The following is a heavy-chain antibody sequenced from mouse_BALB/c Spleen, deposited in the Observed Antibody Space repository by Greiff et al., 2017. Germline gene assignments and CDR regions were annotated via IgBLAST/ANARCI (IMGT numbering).Heavy chain of an antibody. D-gene: IGHD1-2*01. Sequence: VHVKQSGTVLARPGASVKMSCKASGYSFTSYWMHWVKQRPGQGLEWIGAIYPGNSDTSYNQKFKGKAKLTAVTSASTAYMELSSLTNEDSAVYYCTNYYGSTHAMDYWGQGTSVTVSS. CDR1: GYSFTSYW. V-gene: IGHV1-5*01. CDR3: TNYYGSTHAMDY. CDR2: IYPGNSDT. J-gene: IGHJ4*01.